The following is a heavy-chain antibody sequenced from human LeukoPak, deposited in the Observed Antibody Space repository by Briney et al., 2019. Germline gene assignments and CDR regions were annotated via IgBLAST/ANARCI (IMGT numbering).Heavy chain of an antibody. CDR2: IRSKANSYAT. CDR3: TSYSSSFDYYYYYMDV. J-gene: IGHJ6*03. Sequence: GGSLRLSCAASGFTFSGSAMHWVRQASGKGLEWVGRIRSKANSYATAYAASVKGMFTISRDDSKNTAYLQMNSLKTEDTAVYYCTSYSSSFDYYYYYMDVWGKGTTVTVSS. CDR1: GFTFSGSA. V-gene: IGHV3-73*01. D-gene: IGHD6-13*01.